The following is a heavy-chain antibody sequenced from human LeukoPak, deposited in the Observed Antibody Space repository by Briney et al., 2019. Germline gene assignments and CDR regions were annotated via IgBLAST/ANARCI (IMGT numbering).Heavy chain of an antibody. CDR2: INSDGRST. V-gene: IGHV3-74*01. D-gene: IGHD3-22*01. CDR1: GFTFSSYW. CDR3: AREYYYDSSGTFDY. J-gene: IGHJ4*02. Sequence: PGGSLRLSCAASGFTFSSYWMHWVRQAPGKGLVWVSRINSDGRSTSYADSVKGRFTISRDNAKNSLYLQMNSLRAEDTAVYYCAREYYYDSSGTFDYWGQGTLVTVSS.